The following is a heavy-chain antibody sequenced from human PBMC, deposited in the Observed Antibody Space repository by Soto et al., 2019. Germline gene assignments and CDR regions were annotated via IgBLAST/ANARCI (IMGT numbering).Heavy chain of an antibody. V-gene: IGHV4-4*02. CDR3: ARDSSRPIGQNFDS. D-gene: IGHD6-13*01. CDR2: IYHSGST. Sequence: SETLSLTCAVSGGSISSSNWWSWVRQPPGKGLEWIGEIYHSGSTNYNPSLKSRVTISVDKSKNQFSLKLSSVTAADTAVYYCARDSSRPIGQNFDSWGQGTLVTVSS. J-gene: IGHJ4*02. CDR1: GGSISSSNW.